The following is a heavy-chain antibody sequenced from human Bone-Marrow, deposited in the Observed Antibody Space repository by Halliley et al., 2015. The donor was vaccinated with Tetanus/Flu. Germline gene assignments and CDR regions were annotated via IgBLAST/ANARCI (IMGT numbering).Heavy chain of an antibody. V-gene: IGHV3-74*01. CDR3: ARALGYYFDF. D-gene: IGHD6-13*01. Sequence: LVWVSRIKSDGSSTNYADAVKGRFTISRDNAKNSLYLQMNSLRPEDPAVYYCARALGYYFDFWGQGTLVTVSS. J-gene: IGHJ4*02. CDR2: IKSDGSST.